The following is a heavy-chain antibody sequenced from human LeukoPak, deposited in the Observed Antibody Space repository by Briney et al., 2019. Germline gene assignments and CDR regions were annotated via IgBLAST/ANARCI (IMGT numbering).Heavy chain of an antibody. D-gene: IGHD3-22*01. Sequence: SVKVSCKASGGTFSSYAISWVRQAPGQGLEWMGGIIPIFGTANYAQKFQGGVTITADESTSTAYMELSSLRSEDTAVYYCARGGGDSSGYYSWGQGTLVTVSS. CDR3: ARGGGDSSGYYS. CDR2: IIPIFGTA. CDR1: GGTFSSYA. V-gene: IGHV1-69*13. J-gene: IGHJ4*02.